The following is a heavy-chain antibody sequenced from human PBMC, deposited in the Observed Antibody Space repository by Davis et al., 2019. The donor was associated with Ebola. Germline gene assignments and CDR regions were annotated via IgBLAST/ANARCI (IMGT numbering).Heavy chain of an antibody. Sequence: SCAASGFTFSSYGMHWVRQAPGKGLEWVAVISYDGSNKYYADSVKGRFTISRDNSKNTLYLQMNSLRAEDTAVYYCAKDGDSSGWLYYYYGMDVWGKGTTVTVSS. V-gene: IGHV3-30*18. CDR2: ISYDGSNK. J-gene: IGHJ6*04. D-gene: IGHD6-19*01. CDR1: GFTFSSYG. CDR3: AKDGDSSGWLYYYYGMDV.